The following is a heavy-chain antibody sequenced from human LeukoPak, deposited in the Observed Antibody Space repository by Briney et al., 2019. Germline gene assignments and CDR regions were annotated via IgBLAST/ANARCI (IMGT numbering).Heavy chain of an antibody. CDR3: AKGGVDYYYGMDV. V-gene: IGHV3-9*01. J-gene: IGHJ6*02. D-gene: IGHD2-2*01. Sequence: GGSLRLSCAASGFTFDDYAMHWVRQAPGKGLEWVSGISWNSGSIGYADSVKGRFTISRDNAKNSLYLRMNSLRAEDTALYYCAKGGVDYYYGMDVWGQGTTVTVSS. CDR1: GFTFDDYA. CDR2: ISWNSGSI.